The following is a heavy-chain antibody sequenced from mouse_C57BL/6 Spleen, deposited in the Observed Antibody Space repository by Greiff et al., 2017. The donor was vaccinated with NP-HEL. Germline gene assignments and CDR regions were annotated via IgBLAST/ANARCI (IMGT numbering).Heavy chain of an antibody. CDR2: INPNNGGT. D-gene: IGHD4-1*01. Sequence: EVQLQESGPELVKPGASVKIPCKASGYTFTDYNMDWVKQSHGKSLEWIGDINPNNGGTIYNQKFKGKATLTVDKSSSTAYMELRSLTSEDTAVYYCARWERTGDFAYWGQGTLVTVSA. V-gene: IGHV1-18*01. J-gene: IGHJ3*01. CDR3: ARWERTGDFAY. CDR1: GYTFTDYN.